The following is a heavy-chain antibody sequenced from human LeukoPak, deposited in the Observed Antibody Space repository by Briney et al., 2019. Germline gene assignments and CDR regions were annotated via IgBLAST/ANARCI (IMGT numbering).Heavy chain of an antibody. Sequence: VASVKVSCKLSGYTLTELSMHWVRQAPGKGLEWMGCFDPEDAKTIYAQKFQGRVTMTEDTSTDTAYMELSRLRSEDTAVYYCATDLYLYDNSGENAGWFDPWGQGTLVTVSS. CDR1: GYTLTELS. J-gene: IGHJ5*02. V-gene: IGHV1-24*01. D-gene: IGHD3-22*01. CDR2: FDPEDAKT. CDR3: ATDLYLYDNSGENAGWFDP.